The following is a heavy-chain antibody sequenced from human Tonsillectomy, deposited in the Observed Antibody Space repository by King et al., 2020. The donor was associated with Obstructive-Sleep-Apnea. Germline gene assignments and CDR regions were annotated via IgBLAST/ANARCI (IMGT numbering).Heavy chain of an antibody. CDR1: GGSISSNY. D-gene: IGHD3-22*01. V-gene: IGHV4-59*08. CDR3: ALDSSGFYYPNY. Sequence: VQLQESGPGLAKPSETLSLTCTVSGGSISSNYWSWIRQPPGKGLEWIGYIYYSGDTNYNPALKSRVTISVDTSKNQFSLKLSSVTAADTAVYYCALDSSGFYYPNYWGQGTLVTVSS. CDR2: IYYSGDT. J-gene: IGHJ4*02.